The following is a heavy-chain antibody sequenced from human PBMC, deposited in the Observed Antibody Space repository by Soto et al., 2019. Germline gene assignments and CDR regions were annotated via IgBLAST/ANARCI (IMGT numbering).Heavy chain of an antibody. V-gene: IGHV3-23*01. CDR1: GFTFSSYT. Sequence: GWSLRLASAASGFTFSSYTMSWVRQAPGKGLEWVSAISGSGGSTYYADSVKGRFTISRDNSKNTLYLQMNSLRAEDTAVYYCAKTTSAWDYYYGMDVWGQGTTVTVSS. CDR2: ISGSGGST. J-gene: IGHJ6*02. D-gene: IGHD1-26*01. CDR3: AKTTSAWDYYYGMDV.